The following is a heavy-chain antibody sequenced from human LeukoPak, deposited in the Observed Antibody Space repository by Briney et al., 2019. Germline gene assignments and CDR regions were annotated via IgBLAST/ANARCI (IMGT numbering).Heavy chain of an antibody. Sequence: SETLSLTCTVSGGSISSSGYYWGWIRQPPAKGLWWIGSFYYSGRTTYNYNPSLNSRGPIYAAISNNQFSLNRSSVTAADTAVYYCYGASGGRPPWGQGTLVTVSS. J-gene: IGHJ1*01. V-gene: IGHV4-39*01. CDR1: GGSISSSGYY. CDR2: FYYSGRTTY. D-gene: IGHD3-10*01. CDR3: YGASGGRPP.